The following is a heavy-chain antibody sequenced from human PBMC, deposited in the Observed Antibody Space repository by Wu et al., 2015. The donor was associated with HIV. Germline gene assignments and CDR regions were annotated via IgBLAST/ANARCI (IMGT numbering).Heavy chain of an antibody. D-gene: IGHD1-1*01. J-gene: IGHJ4*02. V-gene: IGHV1-69*13. CDR2: TIPVFGTA. CDR1: GYTFVDYG. Sequence: QIHLVQSDSEMKRPGASVTISCNTSGYTFVDYGISWVRQAPGQGLEWMAGTIPVFGTATYAEKFRDRVAISADESTNTAYMELSSLRSDDTAVYYCARCPWAGTAPYHFDYWGQGTLVTVSS. CDR3: ARCPWAGTAPYHFDY.